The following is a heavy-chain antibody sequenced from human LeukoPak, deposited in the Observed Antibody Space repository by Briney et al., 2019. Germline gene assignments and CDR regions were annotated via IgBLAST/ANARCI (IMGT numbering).Heavy chain of an antibody. CDR1: GGSISSSSYY. V-gene: IGHV4-39*02. CDR2: IYYSGSS. J-gene: IGHJ5*02. Sequence: SETLSLTCTVSGGSISSSSYYWGWIRQPPGKGLEWIGSIYYSGSSYYSPSLKSRVTIYVDTSKNQFSLKVSSVTAADTAVYYCARDPQQRRPRENWFDPWGQGTLVTVSS. D-gene: IGHD6-13*01. CDR3: ARDPQQRRPRENWFDP.